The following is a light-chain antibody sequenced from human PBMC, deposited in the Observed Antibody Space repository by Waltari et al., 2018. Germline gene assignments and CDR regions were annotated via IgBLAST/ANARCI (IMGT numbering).Light chain of an antibody. Sequence: DIQMTQSPSSVSASVGDRVSITCRASQAISSYLAWYQQKPGKAPNLLIYGASSLQSGVPSRFSGSGSGTDFTLTISSLQPEDFATYDCQQANSFPLTFGGGTKVEIK. CDR3: QQANSFPLT. CDR2: GAS. CDR1: QAISSY. J-gene: IGKJ4*01. V-gene: IGKV1-12*01.